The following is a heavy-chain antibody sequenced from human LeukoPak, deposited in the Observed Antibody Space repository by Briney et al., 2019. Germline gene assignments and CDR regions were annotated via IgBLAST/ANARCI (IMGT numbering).Heavy chain of an antibody. CDR2: IYSGGST. D-gene: IGHD4-11*01. CDR3: ARSYSNHLFGMDV. J-gene: IGHJ6*02. V-gene: IGHV3-66*01. Sequence: GGSLRLSCAASGFTVRSYYMTWVRPAPGKGLEWGSVIYSGGSTYYADSVKGRVAISRDNSKNTVFLQMNSVRAEDTAVYYCARSYSNHLFGMDVWGQGTTVTVSS. CDR1: GFTVRSYY.